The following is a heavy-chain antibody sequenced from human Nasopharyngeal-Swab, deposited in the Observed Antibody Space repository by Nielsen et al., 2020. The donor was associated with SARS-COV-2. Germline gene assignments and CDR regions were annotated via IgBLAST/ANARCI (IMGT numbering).Heavy chain of an antibody. D-gene: IGHD6-25*01. Sequence: SETLSLTCDVSGGSIRSSNWWTWVRQPPGKGLEWIGEIYHGGNTNYNPSLKSRVSISVDKSKNQFSLKLTSVTATGTAVYYCARAQRGLAATIFYDYMDVWGKGTMVTVSS. J-gene: IGHJ6*03. CDR3: ARAQRGLAATIFYDYMDV. V-gene: IGHV4-4*02. CDR1: GGSIRSSNW. CDR2: IYHGGNT.